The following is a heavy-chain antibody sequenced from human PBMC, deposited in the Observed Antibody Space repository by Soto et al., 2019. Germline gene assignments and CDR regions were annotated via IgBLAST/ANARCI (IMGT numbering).Heavy chain of an antibody. CDR1: GFTFSSYG. CDR3: AKGETYYDFWSGYPNYYYYGMDV. CDR2: ISYDGSNK. D-gene: IGHD3-3*01. V-gene: IGHV3-30*18. Sequence: QVQLVESGGGVVQPGRSLRLSCAASGFTFSSYGMHWVRQAPGKGLEWVAVISYDGSNKYYADSVKGRFTISRDNSKNTLYLQMNSLRAEDTAVYYCAKGETYYDFWSGYPNYYYYGMDVWGQGTTVTVSS. J-gene: IGHJ6*02.